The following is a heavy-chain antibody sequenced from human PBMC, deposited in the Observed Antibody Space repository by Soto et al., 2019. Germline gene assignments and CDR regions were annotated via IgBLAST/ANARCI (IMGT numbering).Heavy chain of an antibody. J-gene: IGHJ4*02. CDR2: ISAYNGNT. Sequence: ASVKVSCTASGYTFTSYGISWVRQAPGQGLEWMGWISAYNGNTNYAQKLQGRVTMTTDTSTSTAYMELRSLRSDDTAVYYCARVSSITMVRGVTPDYWGQGTLVTVSS. D-gene: IGHD3-10*01. CDR1: GYTFTSYG. V-gene: IGHV1-18*01. CDR3: ARVSSITMVRGVTPDY.